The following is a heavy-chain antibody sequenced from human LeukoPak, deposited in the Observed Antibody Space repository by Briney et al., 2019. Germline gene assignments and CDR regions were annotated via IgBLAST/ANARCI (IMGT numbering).Heavy chain of an antibody. J-gene: IGHJ4*02. D-gene: IGHD3-3*01. Sequence: ASVKVSCKASGYTFTSYFMHWVRQAPEQGIEWMGIINPSDGSTSYAQKLQGRVTMTRDTSTSTVYMDLSLRSEDTAVYYCALEAPGSCYFDYWGQGTLVTVSS. CDR3: ALEAPGSCYFDY. V-gene: IGHV1-46*04. CDR2: INPSDGST. CDR1: GYTFTSYF.